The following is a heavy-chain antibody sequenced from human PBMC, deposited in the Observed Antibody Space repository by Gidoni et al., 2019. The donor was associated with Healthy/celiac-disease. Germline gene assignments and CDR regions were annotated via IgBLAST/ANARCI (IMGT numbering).Heavy chain of an antibody. V-gene: IGHV1-3*01. CDR3: ARAWGQNNYFDY. Sequence: QVKLVQSGPEVKKPGDPVKVSCKASGYTFTSYAMHWVRQAYGQRLEWMGWINAGNGNTKYSQKFQSRVTDTRDTSASTAYMELSSLRSEDTAVYYCARAWGQNNYFDYWGQGTLVTVSA. D-gene: IGHD7-27*01. CDR1: GYTFTSYA. J-gene: IGHJ4*02. CDR2: INAGNGNT.